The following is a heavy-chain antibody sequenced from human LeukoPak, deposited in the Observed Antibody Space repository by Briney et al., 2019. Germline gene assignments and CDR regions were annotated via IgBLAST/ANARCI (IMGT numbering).Heavy chain of an antibody. CDR1: GFTFSSYW. J-gene: IGHJ4*02. V-gene: IGHV3-7*01. CDR2: IKQDGSEK. CDR3: ARDGTTVTPGFDY. Sequence: PGGSLRLSCAASGFTFSSYWMSWVRQAPGKGLEWVANIKQDGSEKYYVDSVKGRFTISRDNAKNSLYLQMNSLRAEDTAVYYCARDGTTVTPGFDYWGQGTLVTVSS. D-gene: IGHD4-17*01.